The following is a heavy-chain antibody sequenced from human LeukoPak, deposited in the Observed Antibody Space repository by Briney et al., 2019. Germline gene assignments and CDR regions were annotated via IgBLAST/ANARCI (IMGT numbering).Heavy chain of an antibody. D-gene: IGHD2-15*01. J-gene: IGHJ4*02. CDR2: INQDGRET. CDR1: GFTSRNYW. V-gene: IGHV3-7*01. CDR3: ARSLGRYCSGGPCFYLDY. Sequence: GDALRLSCAASGFTSRNYWMTWVRQAPGKGLEFVASINQDGRETYYLDSMNGRLTISRDTARNSLHLQMNSLGAEDTAVYYCARSLGRYCSGGPCFYLDYWGQGTLVTVSS.